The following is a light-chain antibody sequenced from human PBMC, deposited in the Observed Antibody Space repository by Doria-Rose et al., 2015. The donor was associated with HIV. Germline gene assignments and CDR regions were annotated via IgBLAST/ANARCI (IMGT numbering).Light chain of an antibody. CDR3: QQRSNWPPIFT. CDR2: DAS. V-gene: IGKV3-11*01. Sequence: EIASTQSPATLSLSPGERATLSCRASQSVSSNLAWYQQKPGQAPRLLVYDASNRATGIPARFSGSGSGTDFTLTISSLEPEDFAVYFCQQRSNWPPIFTFGPGTKVDI. J-gene: IGKJ3*01. CDR1: QSVSSN.